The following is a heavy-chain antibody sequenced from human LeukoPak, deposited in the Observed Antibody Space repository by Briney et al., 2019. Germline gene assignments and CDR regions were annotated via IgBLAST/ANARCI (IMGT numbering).Heavy chain of an antibody. J-gene: IGHJ3*01. V-gene: IGHV4-4*07. CDR2: IYTSGPT. CDR3: ATEFSL. Sequence: SETLSLTCTVSGASIRSISTDYWSWIRQPAGKGLEWIGRIYTSGPTNYNPSLKGRVTMSLDTSKNQFSLKLTSVTAADTAIYYCATEFSLWGQGTMVTVSS. CDR1: GASIRSISTDY.